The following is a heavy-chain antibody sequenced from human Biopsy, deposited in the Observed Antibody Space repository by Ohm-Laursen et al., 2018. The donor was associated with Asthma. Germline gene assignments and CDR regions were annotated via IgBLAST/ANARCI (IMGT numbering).Heavy chain of an antibody. CDR2: ISPIFGSI. V-gene: IGHV1-69*13. CDR1: GDTFGSYA. J-gene: IGHJ6*02. CDR3: AKASCYYFSCDLDV. Sequence: GASVKVSCKASGDTFGSYAISWVRQAPGQGLEWMGGISPIFGSIKYAEKFQGRVTLTADVFTNTVHMELTSLRSDDTAVLYCAKASCYYFSCDLDVWGQGTTVAVSS.